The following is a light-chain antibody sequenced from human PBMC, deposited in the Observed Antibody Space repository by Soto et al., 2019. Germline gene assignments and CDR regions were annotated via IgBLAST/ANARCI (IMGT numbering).Light chain of an antibody. J-gene: IGKJ4*01. CDR1: QSISSY. CDR2: AAS. V-gene: IGKV1-39*01. CDR3: QQSYSTLPT. Sequence: DIQMTQSPSSLSASVGDRVTITCRASQSISSYLNWYQQKPGKAPKLLIYAASSLQSGFPSRFSGSGSGTDFTLTISSLQPEDVATYYCQQSYSTLPTFGGGNKVEIK.